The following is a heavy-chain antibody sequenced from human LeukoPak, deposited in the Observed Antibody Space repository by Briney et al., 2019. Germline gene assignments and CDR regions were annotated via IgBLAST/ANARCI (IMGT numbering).Heavy chain of an antibody. CDR2: ICSGGST. V-gene: IGHV3-53*01. Sequence: GGSLRLSCAASGFTVSSNYMSWVRQAPGKGLEWVSVICSGGSTYYADSVKGRFTISRDNSKNTLYLQMNSLRAEDTAVYYCARDAGRSYYFDYWGQGTLVTVSS. CDR1: GFTVSSNY. CDR3: ARDAGRSYYFDY. D-gene: IGHD6-13*01. J-gene: IGHJ4*02.